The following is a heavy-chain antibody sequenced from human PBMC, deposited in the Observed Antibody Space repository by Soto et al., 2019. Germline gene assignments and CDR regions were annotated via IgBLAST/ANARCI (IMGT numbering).Heavy chain of an antibody. V-gene: IGHV4-59*01. CDR1: GGSTNYYY. D-gene: IGHD3-22*01. CDR2: IYYTGST. CDR3: AKGWGPGGIVVDY. Sequence: PSEALSLTCTVSGGSTNYYYWSWFRQAPGKGLEWLGYIYYTGSTNYNPSLQSRLTMSLDTSKSQCSVNLTSVTAEDTAVYYCAKGWGPGGIVVDYWGQGNLVT. J-gene: IGHJ4*02.